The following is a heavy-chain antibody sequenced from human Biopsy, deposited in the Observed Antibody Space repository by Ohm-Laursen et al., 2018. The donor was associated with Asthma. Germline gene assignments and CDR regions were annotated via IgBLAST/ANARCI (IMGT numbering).Heavy chain of an antibody. CDR3: ARRITIFGVVQKDHGMDA. CDR2: ISYGGKT. V-gene: IGHV4-39*01. Sequence: SQTLSLTWPVSGGSMTPTSHYWDWIRQAPGKGLEWIGYISYGGKTSYNPSLKNRVTISRDTSKNQFSLGLTSVTAADTAVYFCARRITIFGVVQKDHGMDAWGQGTTVIVSS. J-gene: IGHJ6*02. CDR1: GGSMTPTSHY. D-gene: IGHD3-3*01.